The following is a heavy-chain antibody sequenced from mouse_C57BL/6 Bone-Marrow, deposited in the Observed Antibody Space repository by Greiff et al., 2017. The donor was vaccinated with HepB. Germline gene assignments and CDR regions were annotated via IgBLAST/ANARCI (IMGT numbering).Heavy chain of an antibody. V-gene: IGHV1-64*01. D-gene: IGHD2-2*01. CDR3: ARRGLRRGAWFAY. CDR1: GYTFTSYW. CDR2: IHPNSGST. J-gene: IGHJ3*01. Sequence: QVQLQQSGAELVKPGASVKLSCKASGYTFTSYWMHWVKQRPGQGLEWIRMIHPNSGSTNYNEKFKSKATLTVDKSSSTAYMQLSSLTSEDSAVYYCARRGLRRGAWFAYWGQGTLVTVSA.